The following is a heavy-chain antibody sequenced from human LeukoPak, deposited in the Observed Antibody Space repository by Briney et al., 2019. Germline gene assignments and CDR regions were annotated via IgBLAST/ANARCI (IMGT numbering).Heavy chain of an antibody. V-gene: IGHV1-2*02. D-gene: IGHD6-19*01. CDR2: INPNSGGT. CDR3: ARGGIAVAGIYLSWFDP. Sequence: ASVKVSCKASGYTFTGYYMHWVRQAPGQGLEWMGWINPNSGGTNYAQKFQGRVTMTRDTSISTAYMELSRLRSDDTAVYYCARGGIAVAGIYLSWFDPWGQGTLVTVSS. CDR1: GYTFTGYY. J-gene: IGHJ5*02.